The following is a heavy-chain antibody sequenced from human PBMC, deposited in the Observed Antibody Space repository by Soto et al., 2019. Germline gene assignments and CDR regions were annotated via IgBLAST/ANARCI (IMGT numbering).Heavy chain of an antibody. CDR3: TRDGRYSGYPPPAF. Sequence: EVQLLESGGGLVQPGGSLRLSCAASGFTFSSYAMSWVRQAPGKGLEWLGFIRNKAYGGTTEYAASVKGRFSISRDDSKSIAYRQMNSLKTEDTAVYYCTRDGRYSGYPPPAFWGQGTLVIVSS. CDR2: IRNKAYGGTT. J-gene: IGHJ4*02. V-gene: IGHV3-49*04. CDR1: GFTFSSYA. D-gene: IGHD5-12*01.